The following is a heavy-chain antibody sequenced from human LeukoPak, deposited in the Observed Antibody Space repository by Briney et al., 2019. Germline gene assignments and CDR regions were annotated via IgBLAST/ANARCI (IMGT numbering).Heavy chain of an antibody. V-gene: IGHV1-8*01. J-gene: IGHJ1*01. CDR1: GYTFTSYD. D-gene: IGHD6-19*01. CDR3: ARGKQWLAHQH. Sequence: GASVKVSFKASGYTFTSYDINWVRQAPGQGLERMGWMNPNRGNTGYAQKFQGKVTITRNTARSKAYMELSSLRSEDTAVYYCARGKQWLAHQHWGQGTLVTVSS. CDR2: MNPNRGNT.